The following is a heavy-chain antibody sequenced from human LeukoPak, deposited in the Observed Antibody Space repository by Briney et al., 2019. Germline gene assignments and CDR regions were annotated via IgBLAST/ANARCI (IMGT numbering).Heavy chain of an antibody. CDR3: ARGSAVGATFGPRDQFDY. CDR2: IIPIFGTA. Sequence: ASVKVSCKASGGTFSSYAISWVRQAPGQGLEWMGGIIPIFGTANYAQKLQGRVTMTTDTSSSTAYMELRSLRSDDTAVYYCARGSAVGATFGPRDQFDYWGQGTLVTVSS. J-gene: IGHJ4*02. CDR1: GGTFSSYA. V-gene: IGHV1-69*05. D-gene: IGHD1-26*01.